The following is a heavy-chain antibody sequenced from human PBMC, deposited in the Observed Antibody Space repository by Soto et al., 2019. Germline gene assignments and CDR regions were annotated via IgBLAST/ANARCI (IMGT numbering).Heavy chain of an antibody. Sequence: QVQLQQWGAGLLKPSETLSLTCAVYGGSFSGYYWSWIRQPPGKGLEWIGEINHSGSTNYNPSLKSRVTISVDTSKNQFSLKLSSVTAADTAVYYCVRGAHEYSSSSLLNWFDPWGQGTLVTVSS. V-gene: IGHV4-34*01. D-gene: IGHD6-6*01. J-gene: IGHJ5*02. CDR1: GGSFSGYY. CDR3: VRGAHEYSSSSLLNWFDP. CDR2: INHSGST.